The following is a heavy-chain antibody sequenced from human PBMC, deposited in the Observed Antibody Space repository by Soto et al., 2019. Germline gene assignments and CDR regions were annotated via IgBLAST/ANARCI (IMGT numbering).Heavy chain of an antibody. D-gene: IGHD7-27*01. CDR3: ARGPSGDKVDS. CDR1: GGSISTVDYW. CDR2: IYDGGRT. Sequence: QVQLQESGPGLVKPSQTLSLTCTVSGGSISTVDYWWSWIRQSPDMGLEWIGHIYDGGRTYNNPSTESRVTMSVDTSKSQLSLTLSSVSAADTAVYYCARGPSGDKVDSWGQGTLVTVSS. V-gene: IGHV4-30-4*01. J-gene: IGHJ4*02.